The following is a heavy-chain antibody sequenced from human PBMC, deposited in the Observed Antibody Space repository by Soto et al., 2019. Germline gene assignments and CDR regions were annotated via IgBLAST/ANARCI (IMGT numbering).Heavy chain of an antibody. J-gene: IGHJ4*02. D-gene: IGHD3-3*01. V-gene: IGHV1-18*01. CDR3: ARLNSDFWIGYFDY. CDR1: GYTFTSYG. Sequence: ASVKVSCKASGYTFTSYGISWVRQAPGQGLEWMGWISAYNGNTNYAQMLQGRVTMTTDTSTSTAYMELRSLRSDDTAVYYCARLNSDFWIGYFDYWGQGTLVTVSS. CDR2: ISAYNGNT.